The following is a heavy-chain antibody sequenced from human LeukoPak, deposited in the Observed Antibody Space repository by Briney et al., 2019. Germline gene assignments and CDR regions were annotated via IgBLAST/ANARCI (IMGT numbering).Heavy chain of an antibody. CDR2: IRYYGSKK. J-gene: IGHJ4*02. D-gene: IGHD5-18*01. CDR3: ATNKPREYSYGKLDY. V-gene: IGHV3-30*02. Sequence: GGSLRLSWAASGFAFSSYGMHWVRQAPGKGLEWVAFIRYYGSKKYYADSVMGRFIISRDNSKNTLYLQMNSLGAEDRAVYHCATNKPREYSYGKLDYWAQGSLATVSS. CDR1: GFAFSSYG.